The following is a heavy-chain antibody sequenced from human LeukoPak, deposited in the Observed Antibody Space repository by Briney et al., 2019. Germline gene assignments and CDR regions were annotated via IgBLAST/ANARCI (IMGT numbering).Heavy chain of an antibody. CDR3: ARGGDY. Sequence: GSLRLSCAASGFTFSSYSMNWVRQAPGKGLEWVSYISSSSSTIYYADSVKGRFTISRDNAKNSLYPQMNSLRAEDTAVYYCARGGDYWGQGTLVTVSS. CDR1: GFTFSSYS. CDR2: ISSSSSTI. J-gene: IGHJ4*02. V-gene: IGHV3-48*04.